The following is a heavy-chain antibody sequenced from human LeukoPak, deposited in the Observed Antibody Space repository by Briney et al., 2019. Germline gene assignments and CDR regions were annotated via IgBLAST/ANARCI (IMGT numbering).Heavy chain of an antibody. V-gene: IGHV4-59*12. J-gene: IGHJ5*02. Sequence: SETLSLTCTVSGGSISSYYWSWIRQPPGKGLEWIGYIYYSGSTNYNPSLKSRVTISVDTSKNQFSLKLSSVTAADTAVYYCARRGRPGYCSGGSCYSGSWFDPWGQGTLVTVSS. CDR1: GGSISSYY. CDR3: ARRGRPGYCSGGSCYSGSWFDP. CDR2: IYYSGST. D-gene: IGHD2-15*01.